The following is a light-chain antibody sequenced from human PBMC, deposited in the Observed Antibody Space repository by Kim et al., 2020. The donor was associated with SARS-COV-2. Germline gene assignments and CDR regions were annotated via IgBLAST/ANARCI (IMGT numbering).Light chain of an antibody. J-gene: IGKJ3*01. V-gene: IGKV1-16*02. CDR3: QQYDTYPFT. Sequence: SGVPSNFSGSGPGTDFSLTINSLRPEDFATYYCQQYDTYPFTFGPGTKVDIK.